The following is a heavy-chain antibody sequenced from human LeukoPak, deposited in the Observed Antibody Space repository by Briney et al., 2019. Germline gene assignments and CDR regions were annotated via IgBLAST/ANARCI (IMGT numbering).Heavy chain of an antibody. D-gene: IGHD6-19*01. J-gene: IGHJ4*01. CDR1: GGTFSSYA. CDR2: IIPILGIA. Sequence: GSSVKVSCKASGGTFSSYAISWVRQAPGQRLEWMGRIIPILGIANYAQKFQGRVTITADKSTSTAYMELSSLRSEDTAVYYCARGAVAGPIFDYWGHGTLVTVSS. CDR3: ARGAVAGPIFDY. V-gene: IGHV1-69*04.